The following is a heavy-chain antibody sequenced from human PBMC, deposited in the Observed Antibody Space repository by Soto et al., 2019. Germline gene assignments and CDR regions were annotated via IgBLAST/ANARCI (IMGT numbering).Heavy chain of an antibody. D-gene: IGHD4-17*01. CDR1: GGYISSYY. J-gene: IGHJ6*03. CDR3: ARDIGGYDYGDCGYYYYYYYMDV. CDR2: IYYSGST. V-gene: IGHV4-59*01. Sequence: TSETLSLTCTVSGGYISSYYCSWIRQPPGKGLGWIGYIYYSGSTNYNPSLKSRVTISVDTSKNQFSLKLSSVTAADTAVYYCARDIGGYDYGDCGYYYYYYYMDVRGKGTTVTV.